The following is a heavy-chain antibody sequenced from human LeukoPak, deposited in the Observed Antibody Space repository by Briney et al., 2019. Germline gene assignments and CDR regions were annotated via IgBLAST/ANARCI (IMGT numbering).Heavy chain of an antibody. D-gene: IGHD1-26*01. J-gene: IGHJ4*02. CDR3: AKDRGSWSYGGFDY. CDR1: GFTFRTYS. CDR2: IGYDGTKT. Sequence: GGSLRLSCASSGFTFRTYSMHWVRQAPGKGLEWVTFIGYDGTKTDYIDSVKGRFTISRDNSKNTLYLQMNSLRIEDTAVYYCAKDRGSWSYGGFDYWGQGILVTVSS. V-gene: IGHV3-30*02.